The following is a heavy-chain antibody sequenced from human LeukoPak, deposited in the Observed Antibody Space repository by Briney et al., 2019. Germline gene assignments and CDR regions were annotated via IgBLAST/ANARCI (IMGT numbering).Heavy chain of an antibody. CDR2: ISAYGDRT. Sequence: GGSLRLSXAASGFTFDDYAMHWVRQVPGKGLEWVSLISAYGDRTYYADSVKGRFTISRDNAKNSLYLQMNSLRAEDTAVYYCARSYCSSTSCYTTHNDAFDIWGQGTMVTVSS. CDR3: ARSYCSSTSCYTTHNDAFDI. V-gene: IGHV3-43*02. D-gene: IGHD2-2*02. CDR1: GFTFDDYA. J-gene: IGHJ3*02.